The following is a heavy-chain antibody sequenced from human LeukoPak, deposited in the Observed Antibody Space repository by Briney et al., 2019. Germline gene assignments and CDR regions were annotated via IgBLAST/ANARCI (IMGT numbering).Heavy chain of an antibody. Sequence: ASVKVSCKVSGYTLTELSMHWVRQAPGKGLEWMGGFDPEDGETVYAQRFQGRVTMTEDTSTDTGYMELSSLRSEDTAVYYCATGYCSSTNCKWDDAFDIWGQGTMVTVSS. J-gene: IGHJ3*02. CDR3: ATGYCSSTNCKWDDAFDI. CDR1: GYTLTELS. D-gene: IGHD2-2*01. V-gene: IGHV1-24*01. CDR2: FDPEDGET.